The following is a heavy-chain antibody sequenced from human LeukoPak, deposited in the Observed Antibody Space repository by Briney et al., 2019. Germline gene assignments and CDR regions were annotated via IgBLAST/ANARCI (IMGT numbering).Heavy chain of an antibody. Sequence: ALRLSCAASGFTFSSYGMHWVRQAPGKGLEWVAVIWYDGSNKYYADSVKGRFTISRDNSKNTLYLQMNSLRAEDTAVYYCAGDYDILTSGMDVWGQGTTVTVSS. CDR3: AGDYDILTSGMDV. D-gene: IGHD3-9*01. CDR2: IWYDGSNK. J-gene: IGHJ6*02. V-gene: IGHV3-33*01. CDR1: GFTFSSYG.